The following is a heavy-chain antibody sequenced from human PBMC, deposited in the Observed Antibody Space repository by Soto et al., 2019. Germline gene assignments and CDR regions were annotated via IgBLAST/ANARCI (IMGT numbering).Heavy chain of an antibody. CDR2: IKSKTDGGTT. J-gene: IGHJ2*01. Sequence: GGSLRLSCAASGFTFSNAWMSWVRQAPGKGLEWVGRIKSKTDGGTTDYAAPVKGRFTISRDDSKNTLYLQMNSLKTEDTAVYYCTTFQEGPEMATTPNSYFDLWGRGTLVTVSS. CDR3: TTFQEGPEMATTPNSYFDL. D-gene: IGHD5-12*01. V-gene: IGHV3-15*01. CDR1: GFTFSNAW.